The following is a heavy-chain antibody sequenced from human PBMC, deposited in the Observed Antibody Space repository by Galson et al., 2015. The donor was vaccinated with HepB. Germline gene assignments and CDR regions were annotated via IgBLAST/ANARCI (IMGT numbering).Heavy chain of an antibody. Sequence: SVKVSCKASGYTFTSYGISWVRQAPGQGLEWMGWISAYNGNTNYAQKLQGRATMTTDTSTSTAYMELRSLRSDDTAVYYCARAVRYSSSWSYYYYYYMDVWGKGTTVTVSS. CDR2: ISAYNGNT. V-gene: IGHV1-18*01. D-gene: IGHD6-13*01. J-gene: IGHJ6*03. CDR3: ARAVRYSSSWSYYYYYYMDV. CDR1: GYTFTSYG.